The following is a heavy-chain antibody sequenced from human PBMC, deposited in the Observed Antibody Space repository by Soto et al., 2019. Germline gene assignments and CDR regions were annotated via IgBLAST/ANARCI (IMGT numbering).Heavy chain of an antibody. CDR1: GGTFSRYS. V-gene: IGHV1-69*08. CDR2: IIPIFGIA. Sequence: QVQLVQSGAEVKKPGSSVKVSCKASGGTFSRYSITWVRQAPGHGLEWIGRIIPIFGIASYAQKFQGRVTITPDESTGTAYMELSSLRSDDTAVYYCAREDRDRETGLVPAAIAGMDVWGQGTTVTVSS. J-gene: IGHJ6*02. CDR3: AREDRDRETGLVPAAIAGMDV. D-gene: IGHD2-2*01.